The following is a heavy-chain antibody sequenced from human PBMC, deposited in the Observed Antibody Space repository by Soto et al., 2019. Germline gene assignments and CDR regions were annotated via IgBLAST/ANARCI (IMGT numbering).Heavy chain of an antibody. D-gene: IGHD3-16*01. CDR1: GFTFSSYA. CDR3: ARRGLGDYYYGMDV. V-gene: IGHV3-64*02. Sequence: GGSLRLSCAASGFTFSSYAMHWVRQAPGKGLEYVSAISSNGGSTYYADSVKGRFTISRDNSKNTLYLQMGSLRAEDMAVYYCARRGLGDYYYGMDVWGKGTTVTVSS. CDR2: ISSNGGST. J-gene: IGHJ6*04.